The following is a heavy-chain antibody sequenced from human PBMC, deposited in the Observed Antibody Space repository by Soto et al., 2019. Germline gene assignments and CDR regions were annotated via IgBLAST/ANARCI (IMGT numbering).Heavy chain of an antibody. Sequence: QVQLVQSGAEVKKPGSSVKVSCKASGGTFSSYTISWVRQAPGQGLEWMGRIIPILGIANYAQKFQGRVTITADKSTSTAYMELSSLRSEDTAVYYCARCFPAATDYYYYGMDVWGQGTTVTVSS. CDR1: GGTFSSYT. CDR2: IIPILGIA. V-gene: IGHV1-69*02. CDR3: ARCFPAATDYYYYGMDV. D-gene: IGHD2-2*01. J-gene: IGHJ6*02.